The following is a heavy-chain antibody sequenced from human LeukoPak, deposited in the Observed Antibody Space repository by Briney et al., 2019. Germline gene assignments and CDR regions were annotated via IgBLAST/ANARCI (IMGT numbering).Heavy chain of an antibody. J-gene: IGHJ1*01. CDR2: INHSGST. D-gene: IGHD6-13*01. CDR3: ARGPLRGAAAGTTYFQH. CDR1: GGSFSGYY. Sequence: SETLSLTCAVYGGSFSGYYWSWIRQPPGKGLEWIGEINHSGSTNYNPSLKSRVTISVDTSKNQFSLKLRSVTAADTAVYYCARGPLRGAAAGTTYFQHWGQGTLVTVSS. V-gene: IGHV4-34*01.